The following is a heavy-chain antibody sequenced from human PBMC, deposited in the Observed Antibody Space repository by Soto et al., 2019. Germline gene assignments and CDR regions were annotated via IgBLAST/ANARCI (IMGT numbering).Heavy chain of an antibody. Sequence: ESGGGVVQPGRSLRLSCAASGFTFSSYGMHWVRQAPGKGLEWVAVIWYDGSNKYYADSVKGRFTISRDNSKNTLYLQMNSLRAEDTAVYYCARESIKYSSGSSCFDYWGQGTLVTVSS. J-gene: IGHJ4*02. CDR2: IWYDGSNK. D-gene: IGHD6-19*01. CDR1: GFTFSSYG. V-gene: IGHV3-33*01. CDR3: ARESIKYSSGSSCFDY.